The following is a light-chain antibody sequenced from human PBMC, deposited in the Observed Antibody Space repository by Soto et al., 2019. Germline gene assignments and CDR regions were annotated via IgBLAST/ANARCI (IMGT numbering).Light chain of an antibody. CDR1: RSNLGAGYD. Sequence: QSVLTQPPSVSGAPGQRVTISCTGSRSNLGAGYDVHWYQQLPGAAPKLLIYRNNNRPSGVPDRFSGSKSGTSASLAIPGLQAEDEADYYCQSYDSSLTGSGVFGGGTKFTVL. V-gene: IGLV1-40*01. CDR2: RNN. J-gene: IGLJ3*02. CDR3: QSYDSSLTGSGV.